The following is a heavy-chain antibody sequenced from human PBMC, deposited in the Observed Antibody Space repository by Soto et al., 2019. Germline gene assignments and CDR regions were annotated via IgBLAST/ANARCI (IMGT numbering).Heavy chain of an antibody. CDR3: ARHPPDITTYYFDY. Sequence: SETLSLTCTVSGGSISSYYWSWIRQPPGKGLEWIGYIYYSGSTNYNPSLKSRVTISVDTSKNQFSLKLSSVTAADTAVYYCARHPPDITTYYFDYWGQGTLVTVSS. D-gene: IGHD1-1*01. CDR2: IYYSGST. V-gene: IGHV4-59*08. CDR1: GGSISSYY. J-gene: IGHJ4*02.